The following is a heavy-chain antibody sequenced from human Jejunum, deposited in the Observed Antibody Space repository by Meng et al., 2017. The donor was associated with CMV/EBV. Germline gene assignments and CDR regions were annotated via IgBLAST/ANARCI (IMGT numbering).Heavy chain of an antibody. V-gene: IGHV3-30*03. CDR3: ARDIYEVVVAGLDV. Sequence: GYSVSKWAMHWVGQAPGKGVEGWARRSFDGSNKYYADSVKGRITSSRDNSKNTLYLQMKSLRVEDTAVYYCARDIYEVVVAGLDVWGQGTTVTVSS. CDR2: RSFDGSNK. CDR1: GYSVSKWA. D-gene: IGHD2-15*01. J-gene: IGHJ6*02.